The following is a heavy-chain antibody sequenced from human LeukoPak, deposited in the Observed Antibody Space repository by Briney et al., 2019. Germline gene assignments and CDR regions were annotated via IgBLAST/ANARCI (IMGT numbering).Heavy chain of an antibody. Sequence: ASVKVSCKSSGYTFTGYYMHWVRQAPGQGLEWVGLINPKNGGSNYAQNFQGRVTMTRDRSISTAYMELSRLTSDDTAVYYCARASFWESPITWFATWGQGSLVTVSS. J-gene: IGHJ5*01. CDR3: ARASFWESPITWFAT. CDR2: INPKNGGS. D-gene: IGHD3-16*01. V-gene: IGHV1-2*02. CDR1: GYTFTGYY.